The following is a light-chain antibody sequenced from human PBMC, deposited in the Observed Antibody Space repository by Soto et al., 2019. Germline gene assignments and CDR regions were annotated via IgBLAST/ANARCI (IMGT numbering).Light chain of an antibody. Sequence: EIVMTQSPATLSVSPGERVTLSCRTSESVSGNLAWYQQKPGQAPRLLIYGASTRATGIPARFSGSGSGTEFILTISSLQSEDFAVYYCQQYNKWPPITFDQRARLESK. CDR1: ESVSGN. CDR3: QQYNKWPPIT. CDR2: GAS. J-gene: IGKJ5*01. V-gene: IGKV3-15*01.